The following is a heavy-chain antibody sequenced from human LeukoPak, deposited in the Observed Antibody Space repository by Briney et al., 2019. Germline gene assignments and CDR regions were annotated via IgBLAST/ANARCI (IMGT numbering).Heavy chain of an antibody. J-gene: IGHJ2*01. D-gene: IGHD4-17*01. Sequence: ASVKVSCKASGYTFIDYYIHWVRQAPGEGLEWMGWINPNSGDTNYAQKFQGWVTMTRDTSISTAYMELSRLNSDDTAVFHCAKNMGYGDHWYFDLWGRGTLVTVSS. CDR1: GYTFIDYY. V-gene: IGHV1-2*04. CDR2: INPNSGDT. CDR3: AKNMGYGDHWYFDL.